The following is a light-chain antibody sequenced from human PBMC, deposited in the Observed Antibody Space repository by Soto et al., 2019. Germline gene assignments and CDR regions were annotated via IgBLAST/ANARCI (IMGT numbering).Light chain of an antibody. V-gene: IGKV3-15*01. CDR2: DTS. Sequence: VLTQSPATLSLSPGERATLSCRASRSISTYLAWYQQKPGQTPRLLIYDTSIRATGVPARFSGSRSGAEFTLTISSLQSEDFAVYYCQHYVTWPLTFGGGTKVDIK. CDR3: QHYVTWPLT. CDR1: RSISTY. J-gene: IGKJ4*01.